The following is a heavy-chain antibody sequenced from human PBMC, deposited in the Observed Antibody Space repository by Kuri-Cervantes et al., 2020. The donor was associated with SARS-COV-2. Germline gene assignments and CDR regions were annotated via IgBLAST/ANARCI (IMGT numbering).Heavy chain of an antibody. D-gene: IGHD2-21*02. CDR1: GGSISSGDHY. V-gene: IGHV4-30-4*01. CDR2: IYYSGST. CDR3: ARGGRVVTAIIPLDP. J-gene: IGHJ5*02. Sequence: LRLSCTVSGGSISSGDHYWSWIRQPPGTGLEWIGYIYYSGSTNYNPSLKSRVTISVDTSKNQLSLKLSSVTAADTAVYYCARGGRVVTAIIPLDPWGQGTLVTVSS.